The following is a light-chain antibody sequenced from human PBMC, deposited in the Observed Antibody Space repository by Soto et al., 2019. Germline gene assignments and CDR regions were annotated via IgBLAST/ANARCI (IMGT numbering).Light chain of an antibody. CDR3: HQRLKLFT. J-gene: IGKJ4*01. CDR2: DAS. Sequence: EIVLTQSPATLSLSPGERATLSCRASQSVGDYLAWYQRKPGQPPRLLIYDASKRATGIPARFSGSWSGTDFTLTISSLEPEDFALYYCHQRLKLFTFGGDTEVEIK. V-gene: IGKV3-11*01. CDR1: QSVGDY.